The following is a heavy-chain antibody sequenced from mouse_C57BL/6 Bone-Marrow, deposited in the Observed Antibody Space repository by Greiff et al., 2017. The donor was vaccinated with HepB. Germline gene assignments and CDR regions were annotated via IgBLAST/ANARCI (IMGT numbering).Heavy chain of an antibody. V-gene: IGHV1-63*01. CDR1: GYTFTNYW. D-gene: IGHD3-1*01. CDR3: ARLNSPYAMDY. Sequence: VQLQQSGAELVRPGTSVKMSCKASGYTFTNYWIGWAKQRPGHGLEWIGDIYPGGGYTHYNEKFKGKATLPADKSSSTAYMQFSSLKSEDSAIYYCARLNSPYAMDYWGQGTSVTVSS. J-gene: IGHJ4*01. CDR2: IYPGGGYT.